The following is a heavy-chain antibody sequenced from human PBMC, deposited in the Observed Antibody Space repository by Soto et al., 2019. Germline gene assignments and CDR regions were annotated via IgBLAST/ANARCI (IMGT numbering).Heavy chain of an antibody. J-gene: IGHJ6*02. CDR1: GFTLSNFW. Sequence: GSLRLSCAASGFTLSNFWMTWVRQAPGKGLEWVASIKQDGSEQYYLDSVKGRFTISRDNAKNTLYLQMNSLRVEDTALYCCARPPHRMDVWGQGTTLTVSS. V-gene: IGHV3-7*03. CDR3: ARPPHRMDV. CDR2: IKQDGSEQ.